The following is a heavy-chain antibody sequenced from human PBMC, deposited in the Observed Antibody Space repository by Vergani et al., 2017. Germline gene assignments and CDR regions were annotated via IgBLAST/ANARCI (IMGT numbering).Heavy chain of an antibody. J-gene: IGHJ6*02. Sequence: EVQLVESGGGLIQPGGSLRLSCAASGFTVSSNYMSWVRQAPGKGLEWVSVIYSGGSTYYAESVKGRFTISRDNDKTTLYLQMNSLRAEDTAVYYCARVPYYYYGMDVWGQGTTVTVSS. CDR3: ARVPYYYYGMDV. CDR1: GFTVSSNY. CDR2: IYSGGST. V-gene: IGHV3-53*01.